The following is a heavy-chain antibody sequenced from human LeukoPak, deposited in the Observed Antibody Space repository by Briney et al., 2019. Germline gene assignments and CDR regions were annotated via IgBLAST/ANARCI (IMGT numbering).Heavy chain of an antibody. J-gene: IGHJ4*02. Sequence: GRSLRLSCAASGFTFSSYAMHWVRQAPGKGLEWVAVISYDGSNKYYADSVKGRFTISRDNSKNTLYLQMNSLRAEDTAVYYCAKGGVPVVSPAVNWGQGTPVTVSS. D-gene: IGHD2-2*01. CDR3: AKGGVPVVSPAVN. CDR2: ISYDGSNK. V-gene: IGHV3-30-3*01. CDR1: GFTFSSYA.